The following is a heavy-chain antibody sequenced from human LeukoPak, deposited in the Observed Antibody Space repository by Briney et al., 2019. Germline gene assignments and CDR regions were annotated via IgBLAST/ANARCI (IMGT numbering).Heavy chain of an antibody. V-gene: IGHV3-30*18. CDR3: AKGAMLGGMDV. CDR2: MSYDGSNK. D-gene: IGHD3-10*02. J-gene: IGHJ6*02. Sequence: PGRSLRLSCAASGFTFSSYGIHWVRQAPGKGLEWVAVMSYDGSNKYYADSVKGRFTISRDNSKNTLYLQMNSLRAEDTAVYYCAKGAMLGGMDVWGQGTTVTVSS. CDR1: GFTFSSYG.